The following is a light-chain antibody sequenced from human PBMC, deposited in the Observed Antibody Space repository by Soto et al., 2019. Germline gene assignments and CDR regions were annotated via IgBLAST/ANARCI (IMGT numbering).Light chain of an antibody. CDR3: QQYYSVPYT. V-gene: IGKV4-1*01. Sequence: DIVMTQSPDSLAVSLGERATINCKSSQNVLNRSNNRNNLAWFQQKPGQPPKEVLYWASIRESGVPDRFSGSGSGTDFTLTISNLQAEDVAVYYCQQYYSVPYTFGQGTKLEIK. CDR1: QNVLNRSNNRNN. J-gene: IGKJ2*01. CDR2: WAS.